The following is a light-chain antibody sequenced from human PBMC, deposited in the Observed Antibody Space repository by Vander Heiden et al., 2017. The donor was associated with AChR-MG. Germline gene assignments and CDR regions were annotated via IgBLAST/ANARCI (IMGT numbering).Light chain of an antibody. Sequence: SGSPGQTASITCSGNKLGDKYASWYQQKAGQSPMLVIYQDTKRPSGIPERFSGSNSGDTATLTISGTQAMDEADYYCQAWDTSTVIFGGGTKLTVL. CDR2: QDT. J-gene: IGLJ2*01. CDR3: QAWDTSTVI. V-gene: IGLV3-1*01. CDR1: KLGDKY.